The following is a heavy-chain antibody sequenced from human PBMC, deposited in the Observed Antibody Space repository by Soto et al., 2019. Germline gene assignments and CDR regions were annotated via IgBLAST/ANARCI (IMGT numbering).Heavy chain of an antibody. CDR1: GGSLSGNSYY. Sequence: QVQLQESGPGLVKPSETLSLTCTISGGSLSGNSYYWGWIRQPPGKGLEWIGYIYHSGSTHNNPXLESRVTISVEXSXNXXSRKLTSVTAADTAVYYCARASGRITIFGIVIAHYYYGMDVWGQGTTVTVSS. J-gene: IGHJ6*02. CDR2: IYHSGST. CDR3: ARASGRITIFGIVIAHYYYGMDV. D-gene: IGHD3-3*01. V-gene: IGHV4-61*01.